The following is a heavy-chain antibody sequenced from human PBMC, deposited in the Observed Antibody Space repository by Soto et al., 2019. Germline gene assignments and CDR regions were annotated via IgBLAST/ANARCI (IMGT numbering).Heavy chain of an antibody. V-gene: IGHV1-18*01. D-gene: IGHD2-21*02. J-gene: IGHJ5*02. Sequence: ASVNVSCKASGYTFTSYGISWVRQAPGQGLEWMGWSSGYNGNTNYAQKLQGRVTMTTDTSTSTAYMELRSLRSDDTAVYYCARDKGAYCGGDCYSTWFDPWAREPWSPSP. CDR1: GYTFTSYG. CDR2: SSGYNGNT. CDR3: ARDKGAYCGGDCYSTWFDP.